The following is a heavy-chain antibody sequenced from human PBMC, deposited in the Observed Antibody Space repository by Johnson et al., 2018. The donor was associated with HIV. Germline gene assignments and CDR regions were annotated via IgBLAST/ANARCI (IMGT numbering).Heavy chain of an antibody. D-gene: IGHD5-18*01. Sequence: VQLVESGGGVVQPERSLRLSCAASGFTFNNYGIHWVRQAPGKGLEWVAGISYDGINKYYVDSVKGRFTISRDNSKSTVYLQMNSLRAEDTAVDYCAKVLTPMVTWGSGDAFDIWGQGTMVTVSS. CDR3: AKVLTPMVTWGSGDAFDI. V-gene: IGHV3-30*18. CDR1: GFTFNNYG. J-gene: IGHJ3*02. CDR2: ISYDGINK.